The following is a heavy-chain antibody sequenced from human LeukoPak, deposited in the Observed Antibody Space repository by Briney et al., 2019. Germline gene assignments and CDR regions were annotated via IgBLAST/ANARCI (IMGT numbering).Heavy chain of an antibody. CDR1: GGSFSGYY. Sequence: SETLSLTCAVYGGSFSGYYWSWIRQPPGKGLEWIGEINHSGSTNYNPSLKSRVTISVDTSKNHFSLKLSSVTAADTALYYCAREQYYYDSSGLFDYWGQGTLVTVSS. J-gene: IGHJ4*02. CDR2: INHSGST. D-gene: IGHD3-22*01. V-gene: IGHV4-34*01. CDR3: AREQYYYDSSGLFDY.